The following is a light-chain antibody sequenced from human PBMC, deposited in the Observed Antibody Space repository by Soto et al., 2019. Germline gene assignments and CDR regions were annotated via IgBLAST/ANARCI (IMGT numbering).Light chain of an antibody. Sequence: EIVMTQSPATLSVSPGERATLSCRASQSVSSDLVWYQQKAGQAPRLLIYDTSTRATGIPARFSGSGSGTEFTLTISSLQSEDFEIYYCQQYNNWPITFGQGTRLEIK. CDR1: QSVSSD. CDR3: QQYNNWPIT. V-gene: IGKV3-15*01. CDR2: DTS. J-gene: IGKJ5*01.